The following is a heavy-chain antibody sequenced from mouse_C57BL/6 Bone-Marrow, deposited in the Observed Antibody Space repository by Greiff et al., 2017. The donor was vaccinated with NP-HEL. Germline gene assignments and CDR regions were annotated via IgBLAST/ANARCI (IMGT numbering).Heavy chain of an antibody. J-gene: IGHJ2*01. V-gene: IGHV3-1*01. Sequence: EVMLVESGPGMVKPSQSLSLTCTVTGYSITSGYDWHWIRHFPGNKLEWMGYISYSGSTNYNPSLKSRISITHDTSKNHFFLKLNSVTTEATATYYCARERDYFDYWGQGTTLTVSA. CDR1: GYSITSGYD. CDR3: ARERDYFDY. CDR2: ISYSGST.